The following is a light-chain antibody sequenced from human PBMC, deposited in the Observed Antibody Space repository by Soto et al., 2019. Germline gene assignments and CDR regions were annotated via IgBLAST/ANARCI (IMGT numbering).Light chain of an antibody. CDR1: QNIVTS. CDR2: DAT. V-gene: IGKV3-11*01. Sequence: VVLTQSPGTLSLSPGETATLSCRASQNIVTSLAWYQHKPGQPPRLLIYDATNRATDAPARFSGSGSETDFTLTISSLKPEDFAIYYCQHRSNWPAGFSFGAGTRVDIK. CDR3: QHRSNWPAGFS. J-gene: IGKJ3*01.